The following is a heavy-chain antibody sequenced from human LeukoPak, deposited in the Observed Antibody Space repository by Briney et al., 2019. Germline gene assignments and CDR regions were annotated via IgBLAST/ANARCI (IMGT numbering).Heavy chain of an antibody. Sequence: PGGSLRLSCAASGFTFSSYSMNWVRQAPGKGLEWVSSISSSSSYIYYADSVKGRFTISRDNAKNSLYLQMNSLRAEDTAVYYCARDRRSGSYLLFDYWGQGTLVTVSS. CDR2: ISSSSSYI. V-gene: IGHV3-21*01. D-gene: IGHD1-26*01. J-gene: IGHJ4*02. CDR3: ARDRRSGSYLLFDY. CDR1: GFTFSSYS.